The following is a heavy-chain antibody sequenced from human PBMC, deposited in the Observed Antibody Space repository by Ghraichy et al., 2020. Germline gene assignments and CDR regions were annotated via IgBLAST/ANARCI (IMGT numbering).Heavy chain of an antibody. Sequence: GGSLRLSCAASGFTFSSYWMRWVRQAPGKGLEWVANIKQDGSETNYVDSVKGRFTISRDNAKNSLYLQMNSLRAEDTAVYYCARDHRAAKLLRSRVYYYGMYVWGQGTSTTVSS. J-gene: IGHJ6*02. D-gene: IGHD3-16*01. V-gene: IGHV3-7*01. CDR3: ARDHRAAKLLRSRVYYYGMYV. CDR2: IKQDGSET. CDR1: GFTFSSYW.